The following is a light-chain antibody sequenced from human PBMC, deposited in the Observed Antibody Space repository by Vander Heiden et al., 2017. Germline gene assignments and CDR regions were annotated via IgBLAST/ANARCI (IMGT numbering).Light chain of an antibody. CDR3: QQRSNWQR. V-gene: IGKV3-11*01. CDR2: DAS. Sequence: EIVLTQSPATLSLSPGERATLSCRASQSVSSYLAWYQQKPGQAPRLLIYDASNRATGIPARFSGSGSGTDFTLTISSLEPEDFAVYYCQQRSNWQRFGPGTKVDIK. CDR1: QSVSSY. J-gene: IGKJ3*01.